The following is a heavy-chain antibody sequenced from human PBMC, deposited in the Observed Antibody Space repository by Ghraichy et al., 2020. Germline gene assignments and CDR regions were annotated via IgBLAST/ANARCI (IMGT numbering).Heavy chain of an antibody. CDR2: IRGDGGST. CDR1: GFTFGDYA. D-gene: IGHD2-15*01. V-gene: IGHV3-43*02. J-gene: IGHJ4*02. Sequence: GGSLRLSCAASGFTFGDYAMHWVRQAPGKGLEWVSLIRGDGGSTYYADSVKGRFTISRDNSKNSLYLQMNSLRSEDTALYYCAKRRNCSGTTRGEFYSWGPGTLVTVS. CDR3: AKRRNCSGTTRGEFYS.